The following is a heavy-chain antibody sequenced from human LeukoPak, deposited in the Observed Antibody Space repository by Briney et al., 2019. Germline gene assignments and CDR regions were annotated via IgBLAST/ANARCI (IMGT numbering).Heavy chain of an antibody. J-gene: IGHJ4*02. V-gene: IGHV4-39*07. CDR2: IYYSGST. CDR3: ARVSGADIFDY. Sequence: SETLSLTCTVSGGSISSSSYYWGWIRQPPGKGLEWIGSIYYSGSTYYNPSLKSRVTISVDTSKNQFSLKLSSVTAADTAVYYCARVSGADIFDYWGQGTLVTVSS. CDR1: GGSISSSSYY. D-gene: IGHD2-2*01.